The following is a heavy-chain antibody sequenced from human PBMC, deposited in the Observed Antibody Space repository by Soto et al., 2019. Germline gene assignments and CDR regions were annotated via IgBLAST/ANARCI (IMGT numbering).Heavy chain of an antibody. V-gene: IGHV1-18*01. CDR1: GYTFTSYG. CDR3: ARDRGAYGMDV. J-gene: IGHJ6*02. Sequence: QVQLVQTRAEVKKPGASVKVSCKASGYTFTSYGISWVRQAPGQGLEWMGWISAYNGNTNYAQKLQGRVTMTTDTSTITAYMELRSLRSDDTAVYYCARDRGAYGMDVWGQGTTVTVSS. CDR2: ISAYNGNT.